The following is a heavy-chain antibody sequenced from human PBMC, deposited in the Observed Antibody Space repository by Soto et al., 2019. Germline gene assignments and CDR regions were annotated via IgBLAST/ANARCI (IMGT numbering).Heavy chain of an antibody. CDR2: IYDSGST. V-gene: IGHV4-30-4*01. CDR3: ARDNGVGP. D-gene: IGHD2-8*01. Sequence: QVQLQESGPGLVKPPQTLSLTCTVSGGSISSGDYYWSWIRQPPGKGLEWIGYIYDSGSTYYNSYLKSRVNITLDTSKNQFSLKLTSVTAADTAVYYCARDNGVGPWGQGTLVTVSS. J-gene: IGHJ5*02. CDR1: GGSISSGDYY.